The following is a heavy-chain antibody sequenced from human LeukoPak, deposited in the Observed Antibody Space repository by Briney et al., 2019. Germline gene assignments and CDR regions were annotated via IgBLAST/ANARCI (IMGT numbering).Heavy chain of an antibody. D-gene: IGHD1-1*01. CDR1: GFTFSSYA. CDR3: ARRPGLERYYFDY. V-gene: IGHV3-23*01. Sequence: PGGSLRLSCAASGFTFSSYAMSWVRQAPGKGLQWVSTISGSGGSTYYADSVKGRFTISRDNSKNTLYLQMNSPRADDTAVYYCARRPGLERYYFDYWGQGTLVTVSS. CDR2: ISGSGGST. J-gene: IGHJ4*02.